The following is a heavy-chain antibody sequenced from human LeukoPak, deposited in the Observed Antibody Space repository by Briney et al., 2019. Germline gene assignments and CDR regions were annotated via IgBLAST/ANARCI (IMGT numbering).Heavy chain of an antibody. CDR3: ASWTYYYDSSGYPHDAFDI. J-gene: IGHJ3*02. D-gene: IGHD3-22*01. Sequence: PAETLSLTCTVSGVSISSYYLSWIRQAPGKGLQWIGYIYYSGSTNYNPSLKSRVTISVDTSKTPFSLKLSSVTAAATAVYYCASWTYYYDSSGYPHDAFDIWGQGTMVTVSS. CDR1: GVSISSYY. V-gene: IGHV4-59*01. CDR2: IYYSGST.